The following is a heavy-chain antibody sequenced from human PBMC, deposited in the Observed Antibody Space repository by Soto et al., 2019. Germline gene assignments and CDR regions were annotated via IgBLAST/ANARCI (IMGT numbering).Heavy chain of an antibody. Sequence: QVQLVESGGGVVQPGRSLRLSCVTSGFTFSSYGMHWVRQAPGKGLEWVAVIWYDGSDKYYADSVKGRFTISRDNSKNTLYLQMNFLRADDTAVYYCARVSGLAVAATLPYWGQGTLVTVSS. CDR1: GFTFSSYG. D-gene: IGHD6-19*01. J-gene: IGHJ4*02. CDR3: ARVSGLAVAATLPY. CDR2: IWYDGSDK. V-gene: IGHV3-33*01.